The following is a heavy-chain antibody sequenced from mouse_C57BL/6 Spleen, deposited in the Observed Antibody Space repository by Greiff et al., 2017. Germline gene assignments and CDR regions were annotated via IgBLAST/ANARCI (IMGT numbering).Heavy chain of an antibody. CDR1: GFTFSSYA. J-gene: IGHJ3*01. CDR3: ARDRDYDYDEFAY. CDR2: ISDGGSYT. Sequence: EVKVVESGGGLVKPGGSLKLSCAASGFTFSSYAMSWVRQTPEKRLEWVATISDGGSYTYYPDNVKGRFTISRDNAKNNLYLQMSHLKSEDTAMYYCARDRDYDYDEFAYWGQGTLVTVSA. D-gene: IGHD2-4*01. V-gene: IGHV5-4*01.